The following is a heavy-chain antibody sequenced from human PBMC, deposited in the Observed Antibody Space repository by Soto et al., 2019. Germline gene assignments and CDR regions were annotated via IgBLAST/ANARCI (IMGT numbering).Heavy chain of an antibody. J-gene: IGHJ4*02. D-gene: IGHD3-16*01. CDR2: VNPGGST. CDR1: GGSFSGHY. V-gene: IGHV4-34*01. Sequence: QVQLQQWGAGLLKSSETLSLTCAVYGGSFSGHYWSWIRQPPGKGLEWIGVVNPGGSTNYNPSLKSRVTLSVDSSKGQFSLKVGSVTAADTVVYYFARVTGMAVVKGGCDCWGQGTLVTVSS. CDR3: ARVTGMAVVKGGCDC.